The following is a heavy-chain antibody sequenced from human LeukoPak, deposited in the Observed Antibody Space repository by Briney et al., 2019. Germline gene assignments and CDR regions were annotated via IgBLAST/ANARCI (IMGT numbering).Heavy chain of an antibody. V-gene: IGHV1-2*02. J-gene: IGHJ4*02. CDR1: GFTFTDYY. CDR2: ISPNSGVT. D-gene: IGHD1-1*01. CDR3: VRALHEYNNAGGF. Sequence: GASVKVSCKASGFTFTDYYVHWVRQAPGQGLDWMGWISPNSGVTNSAQKFQGRVTMTRDTSISTAYMELGRLKSDDTAVYYCVRALHEYNNAGGFWGQGTLVTVSS.